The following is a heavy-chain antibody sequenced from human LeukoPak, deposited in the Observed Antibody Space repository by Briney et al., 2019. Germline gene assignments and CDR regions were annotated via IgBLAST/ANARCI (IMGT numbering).Heavy chain of an antibody. CDR3: ARGARSRAAVAVDYYYYGMDF. CDR1: LFTFSRYS. V-gene: IGHV3-21*01. Sequence: GGSLRLSRAASLFTFSRYSINWVRQAPGKGVEWVSSISSSSTDIYYAVTVKGRFTISRDNSKNSVSLQMNNLVVEDMAVYCCARGARSRAAVAVDYYYYGMDFWGQGTTVTVSS. CDR2: ISSSSTDI. J-gene: IGHJ6*02. D-gene: IGHD6-19*01.